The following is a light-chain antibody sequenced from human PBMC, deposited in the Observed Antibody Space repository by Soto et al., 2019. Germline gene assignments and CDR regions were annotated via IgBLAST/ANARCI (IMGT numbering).Light chain of an antibody. CDR2: KNN. Sequence: QSVLTQPPSASGTPGQRVTISCSGSSSNIGNHYVSWYQQLPGTAPKLLIYKNNQRPSGVPDRFSGSMSGTSASLAISGLRSEDEADYYCAAWDDSLSGLFGGGTKLT. J-gene: IGLJ2*01. CDR3: AAWDDSLSGL. V-gene: IGLV1-47*01. CDR1: SSNIGNHY.